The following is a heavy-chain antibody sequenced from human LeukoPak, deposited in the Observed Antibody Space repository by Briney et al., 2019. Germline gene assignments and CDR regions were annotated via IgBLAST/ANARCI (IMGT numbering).Heavy chain of an antibody. CDR2: INPSGGST. Sequence: ASVTVSYTASGYTFTSYYMHWVRQAPGQGREWMGIINPSGGSTSYAQKYQGRVTMTRATSTSTVYMELSSLRSEDTAVYYCAREGGGYDPIIDYWGQGTLVTVSS. D-gene: IGHD5-12*01. CDR1: GYTFTSYY. CDR3: AREGGGYDPIIDY. J-gene: IGHJ4*02. V-gene: IGHV1-46*01.